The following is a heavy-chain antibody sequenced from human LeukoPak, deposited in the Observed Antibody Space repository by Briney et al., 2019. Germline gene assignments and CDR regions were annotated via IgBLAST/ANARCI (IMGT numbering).Heavy chain of an antibody. D-gene: IGHD5-18*01. J-gene: IGHJ4*02. CDR3: ATCHSYGYDY. CDR1: GLTFSDLW. V-gene: IGHV3-74*01. Sequence: PGGSLRLSCAASGLTFSDLWMHWVGQPPGKGGGWVAVVKGDGRTTIYADSVKGGFTISRDNAKKTLYVQMNRQRDEEAGVYYCATCHSYGYDYWGQGPLVTVSS. CDR2: VKGDGRTT.